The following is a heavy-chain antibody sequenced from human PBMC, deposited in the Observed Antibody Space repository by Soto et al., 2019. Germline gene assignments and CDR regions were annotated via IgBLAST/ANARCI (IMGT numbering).Heavy chain of an antibody. CDR1: EFTFRDYD. J-gene: IGHJ3*02. CDR3: VMCFLGVGDAFDI. CDR2: ISQGGTTV. V-gene: IGHV3-11*01. Sequence: PGGPLRLSGAAPEFTFRDYDMAWVRQSPGKGLEWVAYISQGGTTVYYAASEKGGFTISRDNAKNSMYQQMNRQTADDTAVYYCVMCFLGVGDAFDIWGQGTTVTVSS. D-gene: IGHD2-8*01.